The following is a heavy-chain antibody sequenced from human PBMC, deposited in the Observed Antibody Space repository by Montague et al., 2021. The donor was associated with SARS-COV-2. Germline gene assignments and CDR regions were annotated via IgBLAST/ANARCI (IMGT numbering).Heavy chain of an antibody. J-gene: IGHJ5*01. Sequence: SETLSLTCSVSGEYVSAFYWNWLRQSPGKGLEWIGRIYHSGSSNFNPPLKRRLSMSIDTSKNQFSLTLRSVTAADTAIYFCARDPRGGAGYLDSWGQGILAAVSS. CDR1: GEYVSAFY. CDR2: IYHSGSS. CDR3: ARDPRGGAGYLDS. V-gene: IGHV4-59*02. D-gene: IGHD6-25*01.